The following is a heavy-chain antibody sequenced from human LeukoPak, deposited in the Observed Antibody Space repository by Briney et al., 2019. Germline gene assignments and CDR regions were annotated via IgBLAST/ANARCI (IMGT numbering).Heavy chain of an antibody. CDR3: ARLERSRMDGAQY. J-gene: IGHJ4*02. Sequence: PSETLSLTCIVSGDSIRSSGYYWGWIRQPPGKGLEWIGSMFYGETTSYSPSLQGRATISLDTSKNQLSLRLNSVTAADTAVYYCARLERSRMDGAQYWGQGTLVTVSS. V-gene: IGHV4-39*01. CDR1: GDSIRSSGYY. CDR2: MFYGETT. D-gene: IGHD4/OR15-4a*01.